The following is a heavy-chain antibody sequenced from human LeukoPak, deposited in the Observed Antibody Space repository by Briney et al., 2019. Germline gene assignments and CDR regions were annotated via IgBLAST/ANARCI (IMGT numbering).Heavy chain of an antibody. J-gene: IGHJ4*02. V-gene: IGHV3-53*01. CDR1: GFTVSSNY. Sequence: PGGSLRLSCAASGFTVSSNYMSWVRQAPGKGLEWVSVIYSGGSTYYADSVKGRFTISRDNSKNTLYLQMNSLRAEDTAVYYCARVNYYDSSGPIDYWGQGTLVTVSS. D-gene: IGHD3-22*01. CDR3: ARVNYYDSSGPIDY. CDR2: IYSGGST.